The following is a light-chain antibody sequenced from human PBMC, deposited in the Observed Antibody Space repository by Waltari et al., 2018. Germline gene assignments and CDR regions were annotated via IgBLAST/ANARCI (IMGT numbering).Light chain of an antibody. CDR2: DVS. V-gene: IGLV2-14*01. CDR3: SSQSSNDVVL. J-gene: IGLJ2*01. CDR1: SNDVGGYNS. Sequence: QSALTQPASVSGSPGQSVTIFCAGTSNDVGGYNSVSWYQEHPGQAPRVIIYDVSDGPSGVSDRFSGSKSGSTASLTISGLQAEDEADYYCSSQSSNDVVLFGGGTKLTVL.